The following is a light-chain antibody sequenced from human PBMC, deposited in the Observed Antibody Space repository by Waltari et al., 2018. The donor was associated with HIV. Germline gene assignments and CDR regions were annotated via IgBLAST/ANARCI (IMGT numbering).Light chain of an antibody. CDR3: SSYTSSSTEVV. CDR1: SSDVGGYNY. Sequence: QSALTQPASVSGSPGQSITISCTGTSSDVGGYNYVSWYQQHPGKAPKLMIYDVSNRPSGVSNRCSGSKSGNTASLTISGLQAEDEADYYCSSYTSSSTEVVFGGGTKLTVL. V-gene: IGLV2-14*03. J-gene: IGLJ2*01. CDR2: DVS.